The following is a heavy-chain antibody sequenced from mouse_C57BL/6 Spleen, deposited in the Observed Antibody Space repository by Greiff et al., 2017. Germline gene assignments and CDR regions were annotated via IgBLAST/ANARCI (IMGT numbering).Heavy chain of an antibody. J-gene: IGHJ4*01. D-gene: IGHD2-2*01. Sequence: VKLMESGAELVRPGASVTLSCKASGYTFTDYEMHWVKQTPVHGLEWIGAIDPETGGTAYNQKFKGKAILTADKSSSTAYMELRSLTSEDSAVYYCTRRGYEDAMDYWGQGTSVTVSS. CDR1: GYTFTDYE. CDR2: IDPETGGT. V-gene: IGHV1-15*01. CDR3: TRRGYEDAMDY.